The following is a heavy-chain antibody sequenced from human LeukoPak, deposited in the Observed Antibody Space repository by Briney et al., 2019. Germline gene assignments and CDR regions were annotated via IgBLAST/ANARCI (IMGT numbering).Heavy chain of an antibody. Sequence: SETLSLTCIVSGASISSYYWTWIRQPPGKGLEWIGYIYYSGGTNYNPSLKSRVTISVDTSKNQFSLKLNSVTAADTAVYYCARVKRDYDILTGTYYYYFMDVWGKGTTVTVSS. CDR2: IYYSGGT. J-gene: IGHJ6*03. CDR3: ARVKRDYDILTGTYYYYFMDV. D-gene: IGHD3-9*01. V-gene: IGHV4-59*01. CDR1: GASISSYY.